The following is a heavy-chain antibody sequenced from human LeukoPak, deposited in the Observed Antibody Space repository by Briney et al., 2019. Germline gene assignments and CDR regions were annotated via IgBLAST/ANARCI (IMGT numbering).Heavy chain of an antibody. D-gene: IGHD6-13*01. CDR3: ARDAFTGFSSSWHGDY. CDR1: GYTFTGHY. Sequence: ASVKVSCKASGYTFTGHYMHWVRQAPGQGLEWMGWINPNSGGTKFGQKFQGRVTMTRDTSISTAYMELSGLTSDDTAVYYCARDAFTGFSSSWHGDYWGQGTLVTVSS. V-gene: IGHV1-2*02. J-gene: IGHJ4*02. CDR2: INPNSGGT.